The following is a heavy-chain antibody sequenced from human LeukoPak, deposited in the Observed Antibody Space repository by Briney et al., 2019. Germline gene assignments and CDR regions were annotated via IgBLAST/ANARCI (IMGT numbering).Heavy chain of an antibody. V-gene: IGHV4-61*01. CDR3: ARVTRELLNFDY. Sequence: SETLSLTCTVSGGSVSSGSYYWSWIRQPPGKGLEWIGYIYYSGSTNYNPSLKSRVTISVDTSKNQFSLKLSSVTAADTVVYYCARVTRELLNFDYWGQGTLVTVSP. D-gene: IGHD1-26*01. J-gene: IGHJ4*02. CDR2: IYYSGST. CDR1: GGSVSSGSYY.